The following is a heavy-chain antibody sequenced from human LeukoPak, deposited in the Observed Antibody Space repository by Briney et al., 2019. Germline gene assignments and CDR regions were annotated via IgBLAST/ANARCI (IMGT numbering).Heavy chain of an antibody. D-gene: IGHD5-24*01. CDR2: ISSNGGSS. J-gene: IGHJ4*02. CDR3: VRDSGGDAYNDYFDS. Sequence: GGSLRLSCAASGFTFSSYAMHWVRQAPGKGLEYVSAISSNGGSSYYANSVKGRFTISRDNSKKTLFLQMGSLRAEDMAVYYCVRDSGGDAYNDYFDSWGQGTLVTVSS. V-gene: IGHV3-64*01. CDR1: GFTFSSYA.